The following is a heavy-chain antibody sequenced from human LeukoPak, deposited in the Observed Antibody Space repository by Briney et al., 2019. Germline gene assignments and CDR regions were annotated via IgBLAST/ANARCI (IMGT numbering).Heavy chain of an antibody. CDR3: ATHRSGYYLDH. Sequence: GTSLRLSCAASGFTFRNYGMVWVRQAPGKGLEGVARISYDGSNQYYADSVKGRFTISRDNSKNTLYLQINSLRAEDTAVYYCATHRSGYYLDHWGQGTLVTVSS. V-gene: IGHV3-30*03. D-gene: IGHD6-19*01. CDR2: ISYDGSNQ. CDR1: GFTFRNYG. J-gene: IGHJ4*02.